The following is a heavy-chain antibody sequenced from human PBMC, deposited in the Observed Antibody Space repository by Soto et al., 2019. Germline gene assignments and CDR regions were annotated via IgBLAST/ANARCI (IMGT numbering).Heavy chain of an antibody. CDR2: VSNSGSST. J-gene: IGHJ4*02. D-gene: IGHD2-2*01. CDR3: AKHSRETTTCCGED. V-gene: IGHV3-23*01. CDR1: GFTFRDYA. Sequence: LRLSCAASGFTFRDYAMSWVRQAPGRGLEWVSGVSNSGSSTYYADSVKGRFTISRDNSKNTLYLQMNSLRAEDTAVYYCAKHSRETTTCCGEDWGQGTRVTVSS.